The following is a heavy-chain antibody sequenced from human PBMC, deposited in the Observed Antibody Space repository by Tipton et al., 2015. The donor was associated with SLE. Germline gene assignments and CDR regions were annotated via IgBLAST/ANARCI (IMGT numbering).Heavy chain of an antibody. D-gene: IGHD1/OR15-1a*01. CDR1: GFTFSSYA. V-gene: IGHV3-23*01. CDR3: AKDRLITGTNGGFFDY. Sequence: SLRLSCAASGFTFSSYAMSWVRQAPGKGLEWVSAISGSGGSTYYADSVKGRITISRDNSKNTLYLQMNSLRAEDTAVYYCAKDRLITGTNGGFFDYWGQGTLVTVSS. CDR2: ISGSGGST. J-gene: IGHJ4*02.